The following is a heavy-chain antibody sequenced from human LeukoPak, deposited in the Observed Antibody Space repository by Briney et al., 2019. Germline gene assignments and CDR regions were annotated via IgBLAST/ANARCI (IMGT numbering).Heavy chain of an antibody. V-gene: IGHV5-51*01. CDR2: IYPGDSDT. Sequence: GESLKISCTGSGYSFNTHWIAWVRQMPGKGPEWMGIIYPGDSDTRYSPSFQGQVTISADKSISTAYLQWSSLKASDTAMYYCARRPTNYYGMDVRGQGTTVTVSS. CDR3: ARRPTNYYGMDV. CDR1: GYSFNTHW. J-gene: IGHJ6*02.